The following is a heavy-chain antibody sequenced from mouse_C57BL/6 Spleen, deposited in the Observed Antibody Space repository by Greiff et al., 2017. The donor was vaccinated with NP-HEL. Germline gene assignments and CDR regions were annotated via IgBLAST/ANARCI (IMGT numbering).Heavy chain of an antibody. CDR3: ARWDYYYGSSSAWFAY. V-gene: IGHV1-55*01. D-gene: IGHD1-1*01. Sequence: QVQLQQPGAELVKPGASVKMSCKASGYTFTSYWITWVKQRPGQGLEWIGDIYPGSGSTNYNEKFKSKATLTVDTSSSTAYMQLSSLTSEDSAVYYCARWDYYYGSSSAWFAYWGQGTLVTVSA. J-gene: IGHJ3*01. CDR1: GYTFTSYW. CDR2: IYPGSGST.